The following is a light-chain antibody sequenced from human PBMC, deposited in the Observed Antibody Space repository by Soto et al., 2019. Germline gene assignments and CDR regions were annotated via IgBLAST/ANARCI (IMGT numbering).Light chain of an antibody. J-gene: IGKJ4*01. V-gene: IGKV1-9*01. Sequence: IQLTQSPSSLSASVGDRVTITCRASQGISSYLAWYQQKPGKVPKLLIYAASTLQSGVPSRFSGSGSGTDFTLTISSLQPEDFVTYYCQQLNTYPLTFGGGTKVEI. CDR1: QGISSY. CDR3: QQLNTYPLT. CDR2: AAS.